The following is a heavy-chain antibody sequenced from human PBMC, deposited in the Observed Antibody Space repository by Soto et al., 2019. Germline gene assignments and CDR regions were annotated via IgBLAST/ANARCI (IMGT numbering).Heavy chain of an antibody. J-gene: IGHJ5*02. CDR3: ARDTISSGYSSWFDP. D-gene: IGHD3-22*01. V-gene: IGHV3-21*01. CDR1: GFTFSSYS. Sequence: VQLVESGGGLVKPGGSLRLSCAASGFTFSSYSMNWVRQAPGKGLEWVSSISSSSSYIYYADSVKGRFTISRDNAKNSLYLQMNSLRAEDTAVYYCARDTISSGYSSWFDPWGQGTLVTVSS. CDR2: ISSSSSYI.